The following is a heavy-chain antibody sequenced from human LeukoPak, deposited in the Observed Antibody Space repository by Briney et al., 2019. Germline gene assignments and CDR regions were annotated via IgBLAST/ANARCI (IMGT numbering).Heavy chain of an antibody. V-gene: IGHV3-30*02. CDR1: GFTFSNYG. J-gene: IGHJ4*02. CDR2: IHYGGTDK. D-gene: IGHD6-13*01. Sequence: PGGSLRLSCTASGFTFSNYGIHWVRQAPGKGLEWVAFIHYGGTDKYYADSVKGRFTISRDNSKNTLFLQMNSLRGDDTAVYYCAKTRDNYSSRWYYEFFDYWGQGTLVIVSS. CDR3: AKTRDNYSSRWYYEFFDY.